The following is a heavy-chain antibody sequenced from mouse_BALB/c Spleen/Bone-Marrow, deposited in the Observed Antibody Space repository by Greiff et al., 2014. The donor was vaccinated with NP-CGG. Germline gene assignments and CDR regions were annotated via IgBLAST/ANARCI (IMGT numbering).Heavy chain of an antibody. V-gene: IGHV5-6*02. Sequence: DVMLVESGGDLVRPGGSLKLSCAASGFTFSSYDMSWVRQTPDKRLEWVATIGSGGSYTYYPDSVKGRFTIPRDNAKNTLYLQMGSLESEDTAMYYCSRLSYDYDGAWFAYWGQGTLVTVSA. CDR2: IGSGGSYT. CDR3: SRLSYDYDGAWFAY. D-gene: IGHD2-4*01. CDR1: GFTFSSYD. J-gene: IGHJ3*01.